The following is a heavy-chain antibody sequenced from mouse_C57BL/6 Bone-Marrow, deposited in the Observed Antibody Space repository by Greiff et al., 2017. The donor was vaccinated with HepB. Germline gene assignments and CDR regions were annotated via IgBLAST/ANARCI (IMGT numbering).Heavy chain of an antibody. CDR3: ARFWYESWFAY. D-gene: IGHD2-14*01. Sequence: EVMLVESGGGLVQPGGSLSLSCAASGFTFTDYYMSWVRQPPGKALEWLGFIRNKANGYTTEYSASVKGRFTISRDNSQSILYLQMNALRAEDSSTYYCARFWYESWFAYWGQGTLVTVSA. J-gene: IGHJ3*01. CDR2: IRNKANGYTT. V-gene: IGHV7-3*01. CDR1: GFTFTDYY.